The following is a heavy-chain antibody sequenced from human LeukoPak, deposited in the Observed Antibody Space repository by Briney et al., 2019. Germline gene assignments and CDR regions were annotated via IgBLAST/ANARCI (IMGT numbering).Heavy chain of an antibody. Sequence: SETLSLTCTVSGGSVSSGSYYWSWLRQSPGRGLEWIGYIYYSGSNSYNPSLKSRVTISVDTSKNQFSLKLSSVTAADTAVYYCARVRLFGVAITRGGYFDYWGQGTLVTVSS. CDR3: ARVRLFGVAITRGGYFDY. CDR1: GGSVSSGSYY. CDR2: IYYSGSN. J-gene: IGHJ4*02. V-gene: IGHV4-61*01. D-gene: IGHD3-3*01.